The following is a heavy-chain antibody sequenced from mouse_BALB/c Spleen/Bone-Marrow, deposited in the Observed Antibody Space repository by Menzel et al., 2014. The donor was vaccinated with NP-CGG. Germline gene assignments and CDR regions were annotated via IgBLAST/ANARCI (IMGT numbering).Heavy chain of an antibody. Sequence: EVKVVESGGGLVKPGGFLKLSCAASGFTFSDYYMYWVRQTPEKRLEWVATISDGGSYTYYPDSVKGRFTISRDNAKNTLYLQMSSLKSEDTAMYYCARGGGNYEGAWFAYWGQGTLVTVSA. J-gene: IGHJ3*01. V-gene: IGHV5-4*02. CDR1: GFTFSDYY. CDR2: ISDGGSYT. D-gene: IGHD2-1*01. CDR3: ARGGGNYEGAWFAY.